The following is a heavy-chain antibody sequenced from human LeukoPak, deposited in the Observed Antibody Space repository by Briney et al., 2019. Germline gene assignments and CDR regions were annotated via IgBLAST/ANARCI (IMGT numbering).Heavy chain of an antibody. CDR3: AYSTTRGYSYGE. CDR2: IYYSGST. D-gene: IGHD5-18*01. Sequence: PSETLSLTFTVSGGSISSYYWSWIRQPPGKGLEWIGYIYYSGSTNYNPSLKSRVTISVDTSKNQFSLKLSSVTAADTAVYYCAYSTTRGYSYGEWGQGTLVTVSS. CDR1: GGSISSYY. V-gene: IGHV4-59*01. J-gene: IGHJ4*02.